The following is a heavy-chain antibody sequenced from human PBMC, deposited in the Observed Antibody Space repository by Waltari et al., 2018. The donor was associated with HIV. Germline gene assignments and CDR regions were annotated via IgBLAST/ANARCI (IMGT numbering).Heavy chain of an antibody. Sequence: QVQLQESGPGLVKPSETLSLTCTVSGGSISSYYWSWIRQPAGKGLEWIGRIYTSGSTNYNPSRMSRVTMSVDTSKNQFSLKLSSVTAADTAVNYCAREGYTYYYDSSGDSPWYYYGMDVWGQGTTVTVSS. D-gene: IGHD3-22*01. CDR1: GGSISSYY. J-gene: IGHJ6*02. CDR2: IYTSGST. V-gene: IGHV4-4*07. CDR3: AREGYTYYYDSSGDSPWYYYGMDV.